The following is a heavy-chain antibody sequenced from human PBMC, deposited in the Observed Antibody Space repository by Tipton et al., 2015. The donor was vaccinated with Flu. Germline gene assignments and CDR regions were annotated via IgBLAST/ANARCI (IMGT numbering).Heavy chain of an antibody. CDR2: SRPSGDGR. Sequence: QVQLVQSGADVKKPGASVKVSCKTSGYAFDNYYIHWVRQAPGQGLEWMGISRPSGDGRTDPQKFQGRLTMTRDTSTNTVYMELSSLRFEDTAVYYCARGGYDAFDLWGQGTVVTVS. V-gene: IGHV1-46*02. CDR3: ARGGYDAFDL. D-gene: IGHD3-22*01. J-gene: IGHJ3*01. CDR1: GYAFDNYY.